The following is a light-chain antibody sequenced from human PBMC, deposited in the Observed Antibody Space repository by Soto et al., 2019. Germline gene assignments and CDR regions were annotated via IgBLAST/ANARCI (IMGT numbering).Light chain of an antibody. J-gene: IGKJ1*01. CDR1: QSISNW. CDR3: QHYSGYPWT. Sequence: IQMTQSPSTLSPSAGDRVTITCRASQSISNWLAWYQQKPGKAPKLLIYEASILESGVPPRFSGSASGTEFTLTISSLQPDDIATYYCQHYSGYPWTFGQGTKVDI. CDR2: EAS. V-gene: IGKV1-5*01.